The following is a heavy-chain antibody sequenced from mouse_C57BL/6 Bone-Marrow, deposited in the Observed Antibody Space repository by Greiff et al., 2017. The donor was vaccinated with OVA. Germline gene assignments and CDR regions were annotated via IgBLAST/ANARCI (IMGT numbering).Heavy chain of an antibody. D-gene: IGHD4-1*01. CDR1: GYSITSGYY. Sequence: EVKLMESGPGLVKPSQSLSLTCSVTGYSITSGYYWNWIRQFPGNKLEWMGYISYDGSNNYNPSLKNRISITRDTSKNQFFLKLNSVTTEDTATYYCARDHNWDYFDYWGQGTTLTVSS. V-gene: IGHV3-6*01. CDR3: ARDHNWDYFDY. J-gene: IGHJ2*01. CDR2: ISYDGSN.